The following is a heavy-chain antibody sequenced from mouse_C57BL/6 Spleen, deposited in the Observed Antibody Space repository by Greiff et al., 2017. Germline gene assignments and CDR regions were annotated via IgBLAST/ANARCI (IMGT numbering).Heavy chain of an antibody. J-gene: IGHJ4*01. CDR1: GYTFTSYW. Sequence: VQLQQPGAELVKPGASVKLSCKASGYTFTSYWMHWVKQRPGQGLEWIGMIHPNSGSTNYNEKFKSKATLSVDKSSSTAYMQLSSLTSEDSAVYYFARTAQATSYAMDYWGQGTSVTVSS. D-gene: IGHD3-2*02. CDR3: ARTAQATSYAMDY. CDR2: IHPNSGST. V-gene: IGHV1-64*01.